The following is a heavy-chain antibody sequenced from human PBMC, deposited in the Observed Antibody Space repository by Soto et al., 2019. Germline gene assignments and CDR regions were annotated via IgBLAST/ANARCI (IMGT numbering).Heavy chain of an antibody. CDR2: IYYSGST. CDR3: ARHYSSGWYYFDS. J-gene: IGHJ4*02. CDR1: GGSISSYY. D-gene: IGHD6-19*01. Sequence: SETLSLTCTVSGGSISSYYWSWIRQPPGKGLEWIGYIYYSGSTNYNPSLKSRVTISVDTSKNQFSLKLSSVTAADTAVYYCARHYSSGWYYFDSWGQGTQVTVSS. V-gene: IGHV4-59*08.